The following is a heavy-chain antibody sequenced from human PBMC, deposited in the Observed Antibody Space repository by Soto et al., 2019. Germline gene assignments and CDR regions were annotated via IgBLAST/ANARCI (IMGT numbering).Heavy chain of an antibody. CDR2: IIPILGIA. Sequence: QVQLVRSGAEVKKPGSSVKVSCKASGGTFSSYTISWVRQAPGQGLEWMGRIIPILGIANYAQKCQGRVTITADKSTSTAYMELSSLRSEDTAVYYCARGAGDGPWHWGQGTLVTVSS. J-gene: IGHJ4*02. CDR3: ARGAGDGPWH. V-gene: IGHV1-69*02. CDR1: GGTFSSYT.